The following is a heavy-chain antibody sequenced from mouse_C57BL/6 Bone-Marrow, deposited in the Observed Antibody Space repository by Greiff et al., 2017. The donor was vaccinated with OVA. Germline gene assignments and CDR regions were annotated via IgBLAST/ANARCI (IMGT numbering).Heavy chain of an antibody. CDR1: GFSLTSYG. CDR3: AIHGSSPECYAMDY. J-gene: IGHJ4*01. CDR2: IWGDGST. V-gene: IGHV2-3*01. Sequence: QVQLKESGPGLVAPSQCLSITCTVSGFSLTSYGVSWVRQPPGKGLEWLGVIWGDGSTNYHSALISRLRISKDNSKSTVYLKLNSLQTDDTATYYCAIHGSSPECYAMDYWGQGASVTVSS. D-gene: IGHD1-1*01.